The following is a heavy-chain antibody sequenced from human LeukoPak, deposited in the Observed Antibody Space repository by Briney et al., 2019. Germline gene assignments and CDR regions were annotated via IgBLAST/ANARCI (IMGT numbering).Heavy chain of an antibody. V-gene: IGHV1-3*01. D-gene: IGHD3-9*01. Sequence: GASVKVSCMASVYTFTSYTIYWVRQAPGQRLEWMGWINDSNGNTKYTQKFQGRLTSTRDTSASTAYMELSSLRSEDTAVYYCAGISYNTLTDWGQGTLVTVST. J-gene: IGHJ4*02. CDR3: AGISYNTLTD. CDR1: VYTFTSYT. CDR2: INDSNGNT.